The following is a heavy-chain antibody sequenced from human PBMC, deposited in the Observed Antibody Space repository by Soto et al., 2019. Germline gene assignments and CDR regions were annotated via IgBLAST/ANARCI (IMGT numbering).Heavy chain of an antibody. V-gene: IGHV4-30-4*01. J-gene: IGHJ6*02. Sequence: QVQLQESGPGLVKPSENLSLTCNVFGGSISNGDYYWSWIRQPPGKGLQYIGYIYYGGNTNNNPSLKSRLTMSIDRSANHFSLTLTSVTAADTAVYYCARVSGHYYYGVDVWGQGTTVIVSS. CDR2: IYYGGNT. CDR1: GGSISNGDYY. CDR3: ARVSGHYYYGVDV.